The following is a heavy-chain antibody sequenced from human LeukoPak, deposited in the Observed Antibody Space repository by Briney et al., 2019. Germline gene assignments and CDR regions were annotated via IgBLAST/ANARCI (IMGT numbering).Heavy chain of an antibody. D-gene: IGHD3-10*01. CDR2: IYTSGST. J-gene: IGHJ4*02. V-gene: IGHV4-4*07. CDR3: AATYYYGSGSYYPFDY. Sequence: SETLSLTCTVSGGSISSYYWTWIRQPAGKGLEWIGRIYTSGSTNYNPSFKSRVTMSVDTSKNQFSLKLSSVTAADTAVYYCAATYYYGSGSYYPFDYWGQGTLVTVSS. CDR1: GGSISSYY.